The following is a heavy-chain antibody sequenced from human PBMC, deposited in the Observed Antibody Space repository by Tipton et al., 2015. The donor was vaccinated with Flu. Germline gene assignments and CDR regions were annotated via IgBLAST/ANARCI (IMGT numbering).Heavy chain of an antibody. Sequence: SLRLSCEAFGFRLGDYGYDMHWARQVPGEGLEWVAVIWYDGSNIHYADSVKGRFTISRDNSKNTLYLQMNGLRAEDTAVYYCARDEGVVNYYFGMDAWGQGTTVTVSS. CDR3: ARDEGVVNYYFGMDA. V-gene: IGHV3-33*08. D-gene: IGHD3-16*01. CDR1: GFRLGDYG. CDR2: IWYDGSNI. J-gene: IGHJ6*01.